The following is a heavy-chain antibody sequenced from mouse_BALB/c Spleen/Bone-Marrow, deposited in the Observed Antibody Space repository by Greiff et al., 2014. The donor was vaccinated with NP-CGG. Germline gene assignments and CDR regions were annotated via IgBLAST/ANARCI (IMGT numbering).Heavy chain of an antibody. D-gene: IGHD4-1*01. Sequence: EVQLQQSGAELVKPGASVKLSCTASGFNIKDTYMHWVKQRPEQGLEWIGRIDPANGNTKYDPKFQGKASITADTSSNTAYLQLSSLTSEDTAVYYCARWEYYAMDYWGQGTSVTVSS. J-gene: IGHJ4*01. CDR3: ARWEYYAMDY. CDR2: IDPANGNT. V-gene: IGHV14-3*02. CDR1: GFNIKDTY.